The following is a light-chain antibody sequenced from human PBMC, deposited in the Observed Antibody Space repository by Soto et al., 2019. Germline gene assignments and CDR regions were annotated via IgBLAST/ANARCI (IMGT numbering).Light chain of an antibody. CDR2: AAS. V-gene: IGKV1-17*01. CDR3: LHHNTYPLT. Sequence: DIQMTQSPSSLSASVGDRVTSNYRARQGIRTDLGWYQQKPGKGPKRLIYAASNLSSGVPSRFSGSGSETEFTLPISSLQPDDVAAYFWLHHNTYPLTVGGGTRVE. CDR1: QGIRTD. J-gene: IGKJ4*01.